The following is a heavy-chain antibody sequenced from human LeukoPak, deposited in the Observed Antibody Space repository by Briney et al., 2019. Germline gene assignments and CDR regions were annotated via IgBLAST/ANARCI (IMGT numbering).Heavy chain of an antibody. CDR1: GFTFSSYN. CDR3: VRRQVGAHPFDR. V-gene: IGHV3-48*01. D-gene: IGHD1-26*01. CDR2: ITSDSSTI. Sequence: PGGSLRLSCAASGFTFSSYNMNWVRQAPGKGLEWVSSITSDSSTIYNADSVKGRFTVSRDNAKNSLYLQMNNLGGEDTAVYYCVRRQVGAHPFDRWGQGTLVTVSS. J-gene: IGHJ4*02.